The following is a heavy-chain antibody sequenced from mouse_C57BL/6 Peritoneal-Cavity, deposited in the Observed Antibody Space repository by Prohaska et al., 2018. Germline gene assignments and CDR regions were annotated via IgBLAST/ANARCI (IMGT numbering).Heavy chain of an antibody. Sequence: STNYHSALISRLSISKDNSKSQVFLKLNSLQTDDTDTYYCAKLSSYYAMDYWGQGTSVTVSS. CDR2: ST. CDR3: AKLSSYYAMDY. J-gene: IGHJ4*01. V-gene: IGHV2-3*01. D-gene: IGHD1-1*01.